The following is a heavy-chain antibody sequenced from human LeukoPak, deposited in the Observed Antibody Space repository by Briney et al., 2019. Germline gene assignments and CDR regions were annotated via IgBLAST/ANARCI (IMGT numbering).Heavy chain of an antibody. Sequence: SETLSLTCTVSGGSISSYYWSWIRQPAGKGLEWIGRIYTSGSTNYNPSLKSRVTMSVDTSKNQFSLKLSSVTAADTAVYYCARDRARGIGYYYYYMDVWGKGTTVTVSS. J-gene: IGHJ6*03. D-gene: IGHD3-10*01. V-gene: IGHV4-4*07. CDR3: ARDRARGIGYYYYYMDV. CDR2: IYTSGST. CDR1: GGSISSYY.